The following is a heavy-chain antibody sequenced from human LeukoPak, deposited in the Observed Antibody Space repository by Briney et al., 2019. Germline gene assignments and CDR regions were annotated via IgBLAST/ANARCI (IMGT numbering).Heavy chain of an antibody. CDR1: GFTFTSSA. V-gene: IGHV1-58*02. D-gene: IGHD3-10*01. CDR2: IVVGSGNT. CDR3: AAGLRKTVYYYGSGSFWFLFDY. Sequence: ASVKVSCKASGFTFTSSAMQWVRQARGQRLEWIGWIVVGSGNTNYAQKFQERVTITRDMSTSTAYMELSSLRSEDTAVYYCAAGLRKTVYYYGSGSFWFLFDYWGQGTLVTVSS. J-gene: IGHJ4*02.